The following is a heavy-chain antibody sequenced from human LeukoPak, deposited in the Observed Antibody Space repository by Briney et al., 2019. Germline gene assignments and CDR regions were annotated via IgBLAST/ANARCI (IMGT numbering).Heavy chain of an antibody. CDR2: IYTSGST. CDR3: ARRSIVGATFRP. Sequence: SETLSLTCTVSGGSISSYYWSWIRQPAGKGLEWIGRIYTSGSTNYNPSLKSRVTMSVDTSKNQFSLKLSSVTAADPGVYYCARRSIVGATFRPWGQGTLVTVSS. D-gene: IGHD1-26*01. CDR1: GGSISSYY. J-gene: IGHJ5*02. V-gene: IGHV4-4*07.